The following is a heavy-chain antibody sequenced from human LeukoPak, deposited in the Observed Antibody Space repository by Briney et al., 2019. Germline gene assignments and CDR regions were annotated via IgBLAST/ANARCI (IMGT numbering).Heavy chain of an antibody. V-gene: IGHV4-30-2*01. Sequence: SETLSLTCTVSGGSISSGGYYWSWIRQPPGKGLEWIVYIYHSGSTYYNPSLKSRVTISVDRSKNQFSLKLSSVTAADTAVYYCARLESYDSSGYYPTGWGQGTLVTVSS. J-gene: IGHJ4*02. D-gene: IGHD3-22*01. CDR2: IYHSGST. CDR3: ARLESYDSSGYYPTG. CDR1: GGSISSGGYY.